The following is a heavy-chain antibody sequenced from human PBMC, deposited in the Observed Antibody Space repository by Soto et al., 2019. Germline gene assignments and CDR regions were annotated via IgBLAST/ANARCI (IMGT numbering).Heavy chain of an antibody. D-gene: IGHD3-10*01. CDR1: GFTFSSYG. J-gene: IGHJ6*02. CDR2: ISYDGSNK. Sequence: QVQLVESGGGVVQPGRSLRLSCAASGFTFSSYGMHWVRQAPGKGLEWVAVISYDGSNKFYADSVKGRFTISRDNSKNTLYLHMNSLRAEDTAVYYCAKDGLWFGEFADYYGMDVWGQGTTVTVSS. CDR3: AKDGLWFGEFADYYGMDV. V-gene: IGHV3-30*18.